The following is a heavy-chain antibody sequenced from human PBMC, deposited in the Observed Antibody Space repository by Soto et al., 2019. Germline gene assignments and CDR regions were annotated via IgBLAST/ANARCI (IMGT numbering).Heavy chain of an antibody. Sequence: VQLQESGPGLVKPSGTLSLTCAVSGGSISSSNWWSWVRQPPGKGLEWIGEIYHSGSTNYNPSLKSRVPXSXDXXKNQFSLKLSSVTAADTAVYYCARVSGSYYYGMDVWGQGTTVTVSS. D-gene: IGHD1-26*01. CDR2: IYHSGST. CDR1: GGSISSSNW. J-gene: IGHJ6*02. V-gene: IGHV4-4*02. CDR3: ARVSGSYYYGMDV.